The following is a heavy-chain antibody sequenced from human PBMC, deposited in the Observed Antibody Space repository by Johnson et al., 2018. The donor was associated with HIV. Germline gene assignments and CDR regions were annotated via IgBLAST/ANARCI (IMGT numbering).Heavy chain of an antibody. V-gene: IGHV3-NL1*01. J-gene: IGHJ3*02. CDR2: INWNGGST. CDR3: ARDIMADTALDPGFAFDI. Sequence: VQLVESGGGVVQPGGSLRLSCAVSGFTFSSYGMHWVRQAPGKGLEWVSGINWNGGSTYYADSVKGQFTISRDNSKNTLYLQMNSLRAEDTAVYYCARDIMADTALDPGFAFDIWGQGTMVTVSS. D-gene: IGHD3-16*01. CDR1: GFTFSSYG.